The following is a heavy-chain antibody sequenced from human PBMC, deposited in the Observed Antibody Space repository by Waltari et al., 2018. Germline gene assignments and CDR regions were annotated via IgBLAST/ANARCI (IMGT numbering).Heavy chain of an antibody. J-gene: IGHJ6*03. D-gene: IGHD3-10*01. Sequence: QLQLQESGPGLVKPSETLSLTCTVSGGSISSSSYYWGWIRQPPGKGLEWIGSIYYSGSTYYNPSLKSRVTISVDTSKNQFTLKLSSVTAADTAVYYCATIWFGEGDYYYYYMDVWGKGTTVTVSS. CDR3: ATIWFGEGDYYYYYMDV. CDR2: IYYSGST. CDR1: GGSISSSSYY. V-gene: IGHV4-39*01.